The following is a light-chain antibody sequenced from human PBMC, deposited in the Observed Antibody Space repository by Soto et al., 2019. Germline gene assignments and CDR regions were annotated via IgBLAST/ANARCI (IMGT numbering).Light chain of an antibody. J-gene: IGKJ2*01. CDR2: KAS. CDR1: QSISSW. Sequence: DIQMTQSPSTLSASVGYRVTITCRASQSISSWLAWYQQKPGKAPKLLIYKASSLESGVPSRFSGSGSGTEFTLTISSLQPDDVATYYCQQYNSVPYTFGQGTKLEIK. CDR3: QQYNSVPYT. V-gene: IGKV1-5*03.